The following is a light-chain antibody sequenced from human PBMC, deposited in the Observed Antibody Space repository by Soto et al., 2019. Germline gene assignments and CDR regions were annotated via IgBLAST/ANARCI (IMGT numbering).Light chain of an antibody. J-gene: IGKJ4*01. CDR1: QSISSW. Sequence: DLQMTQSPSTLSASVGDRVTITCRASQSISSWLAWYQQKPGKAPKLLIFLASSLESGVASRFSGSGSGTEFTLTISSLQPDDFGTYYCQQYHSHSLTFGGGTKVEIK. CDR3: QQYHSHSLT. V-gene: IGKV1-5*03. CDR2: LAS.